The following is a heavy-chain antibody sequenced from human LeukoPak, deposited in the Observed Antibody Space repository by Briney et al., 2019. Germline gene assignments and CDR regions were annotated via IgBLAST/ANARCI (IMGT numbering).Heavy chain of an antibody. CDR2: IIPIFGTA. CDR1: GGTFSSYA. CDR3: ARTGGNYNWFDP. Sequence: ASVKVSCKASGGTFSSYAISWVRQAPGQGLEWMGGIIPIFGTANYAQKFQGRVTITTDESTSTAYMELSSLRSEDTAVYYCARTGGNYNWFDPWGQGTLVTVSS. J-gene: IGHJ5*02. V-gene: IGHV1-69*05. D-gene: IGHD4-23*01.